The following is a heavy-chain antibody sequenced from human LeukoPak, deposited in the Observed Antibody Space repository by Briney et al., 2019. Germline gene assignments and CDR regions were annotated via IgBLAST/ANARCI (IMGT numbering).Heavy chain of an antibody. CDR3: ARGESWSGCYFDY. D-gene: IGHD3-3*01. V-gene: IGHV4-59*01. Sequence: SETLSLTCSVSGGSISNYYWTWIRQSPGKGLEWIGYIYYTGSTNYNPSLKSRVTISVDTSKNQFSLKLSSVTTADTAVYYCARGESWSGCYFDYWGQGTLVTVSS. J-gene: IGHJ4*02. CDR2: IYYTGST. CDR1: GGSISNYY.